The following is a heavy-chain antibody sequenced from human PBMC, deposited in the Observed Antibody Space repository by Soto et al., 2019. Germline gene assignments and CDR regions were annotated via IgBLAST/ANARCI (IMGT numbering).Heavy chain of an antibody. CDR3: ARDPGQDEAMDY. CDR2: IWHDGKNK. Sequence: QVQVVESGGGVVQPGRSLRLSCVASGFTFSNFGMHWVRQDPGEGLEWVAVIWHDGKNKYYADSAEGRFTVSRDNSKNTLYLQMNSRTAEDTAVYYCARDPGQDEAMDYWGQGTLVTVSS. J-gene: IGHJ4*02. CDR1: GFTFSNFG. V-gene: IGHV3-33*01.